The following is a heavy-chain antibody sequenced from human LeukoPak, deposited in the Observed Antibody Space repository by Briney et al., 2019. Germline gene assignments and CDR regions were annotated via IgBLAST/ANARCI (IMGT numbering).Heavy chain of an antibody. J-gene: IGHJ4*02. Sequence: GGSLRLSCAASGFTVSSNYMSWVRQAPGKGLEWVSVIYSGGSTYYADSVKGRFTISRDNSKNTLYLQMNSLRAEDTAVYYCARSRSSSLIDYWGQGTLVTVSS. CDR3: ARSRSSSLIDY. V-gene: IGHV3-66*01. CDR1: GFTVSSNY. D-gene: IGHD6-13*01. CDR2: IYSGGST.